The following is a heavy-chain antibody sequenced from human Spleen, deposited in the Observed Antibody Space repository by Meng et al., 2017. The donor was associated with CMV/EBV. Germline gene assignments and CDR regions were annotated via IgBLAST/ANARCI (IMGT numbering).Heavy chain of an antibody. V-gene: IGHV1-69*05. CDR1: NISSSS. CDR3: ARGPRITVGGVIIWPLED. J-gene: IGHJ4*02. Sequence: NISSSSLMWVRQAPGQGLGWMGGITPAFETADYAQKFRDRITISRDDSATTAYMEMSSLKSEDTAVYFCARGPRITVGGVIIWPLEDWGQGTLVTVSS. D-gene: IGHD3-16*02. CDR2: ITPAFETA.